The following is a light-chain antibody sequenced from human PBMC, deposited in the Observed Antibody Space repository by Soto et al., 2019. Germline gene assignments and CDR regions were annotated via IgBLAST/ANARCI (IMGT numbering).Light chain of an antibody. J-gene: IGLJ2*01. V-gene: IGLV2-8*01. Sequence: QSVLTQPPSASGSPGQSVTISCTGTSSDVGGYNYVSWYQQRPGKAPKLMIYEVIKRPSGVPDRFSGSKSGNTASLTVAGLQAEDEADDYCCSYAGSINFVIFGGGTKVTVL. CDR1: SSDVGGYNY. CDR3: CSYAGSINFVI. CDR2: EVI.